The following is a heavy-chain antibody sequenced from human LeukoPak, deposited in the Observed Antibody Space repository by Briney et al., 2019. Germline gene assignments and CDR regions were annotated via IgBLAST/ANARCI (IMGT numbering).Heavy chain of an antibody. CDR3: AKLPYSSSWYGFDY. D-gene: IGHD6-13*01. CDR1: GFTFSSYG. V-gene: IGHV3-30*02. J-gene: IGHJ4*02. CDR2: IRYDGSNK. Sequence: PGGSLRLSCAASGFTFSSYGMHWVRQAPGKGLEWAAFIRYDGSNKYYADSVKGRFTISRDNSKNTLYLQMNSLRAEDTAVYYCAKLPYSSSWYGFDYWGQGTLVTVSS.